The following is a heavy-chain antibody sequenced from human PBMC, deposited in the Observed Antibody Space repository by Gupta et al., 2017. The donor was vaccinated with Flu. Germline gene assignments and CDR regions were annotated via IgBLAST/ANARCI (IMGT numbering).Heavy chain of an antibody. Sequence: EVQLLESGGGLAQPGGSLRPSCAASGFTFSSSAIRWVRQAPGKGLEWVSTISGSWSNTNYADSVKGRFTISGDSSKKTVYLQMNSLRADVTAVYYCAKCANWAFEIWGQGTMVTVSS. D-gene: IGHD1-1*01. V-gene: IGHV3-23*01. CDR2: ISGSWSNT. CDR1: GFTFSSSA. CDR3: AKCANWAFEI. J-gene: IGHJ3*02.